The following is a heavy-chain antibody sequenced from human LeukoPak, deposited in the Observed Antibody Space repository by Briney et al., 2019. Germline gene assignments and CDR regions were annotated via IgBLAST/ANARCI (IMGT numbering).Heavy chain of an antibody. CDR3: ARNYYDRSGYYLGLDY. CDR2: IYYSGST. D-gene: IGHD3-22*01. Sequence: SETLSLTCSVSGRSISSYYWSWIRQPPGKGLEWIGYIYYSGSTNYNPSLKSRVTISVDTSKNQFSLKLSSVTAADTAVYYCARNYYDRSGYYLGLDYWGQGTLVTVSS. V-gene: IGHV4-59*01. CDR1: GRSISSYY. J-gene: IGHJ4*02.